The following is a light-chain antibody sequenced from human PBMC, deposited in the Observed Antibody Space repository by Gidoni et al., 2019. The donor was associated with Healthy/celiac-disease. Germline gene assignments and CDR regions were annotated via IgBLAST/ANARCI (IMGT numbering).Light chain of an antibody. J-gene: IGKJ1*01. V-gene: IGKV3-15*01. CDR3: QQYNNWPPWT. CDR2: GAS. Sequence: EIVMTQSPATLSVSPGERATLSCRASQRVSSNLAWYQQHPGQAPRLLIYGASTRATGIPARFSGSGSGTEFTLTISSLQSEDFAVYYCQQYNNWPPWTFGQGTKVEIK. CDR1: QRVSSN.